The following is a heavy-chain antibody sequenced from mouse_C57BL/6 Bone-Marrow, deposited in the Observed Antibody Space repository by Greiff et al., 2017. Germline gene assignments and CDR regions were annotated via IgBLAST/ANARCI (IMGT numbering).Heavy chain of an antibody. D-gene: IGHD2-2*01. CDR2: IYPSDSET. CDR1: GYTFTSYW. J-gene: IGHJ3*01. CDR3: AREGLRRTSPWFAY. Sequence: QVQLQQPGAELVRPGSSVKLSCKASGYTFTSYWMDWVKQRPGQGLEWIGNIYPSDSETNYNHKFKDKATLTVDKSSSTAYMQLSSLTSEDSAVYYWAREGLRRTSPWFAYWGKGTLVTVSA. V-gene: IGHV1-61*01.